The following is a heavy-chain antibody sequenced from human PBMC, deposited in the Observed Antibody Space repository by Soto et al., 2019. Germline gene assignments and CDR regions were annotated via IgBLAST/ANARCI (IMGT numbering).Heavy chain of an antibody. CDR2: INHSGST. CDR1: VVSFSGYY. J-gene: IGHJ6*01. CDR3: ARAGRFWSGYRKGGMEV. D-gene: IGHD3-3*01. V-gene: IGHV4-34*01. Sequence: SETLSLTCAFYVVSFSGYYWSCIRQPPGKGLEWIGEINHSGSTNYNPSLKSRVTISVDTSKNQFSLKLSSVTAADTAVYYCARAGRFWSGYRKGGMEVWGQGTTVTVSS.